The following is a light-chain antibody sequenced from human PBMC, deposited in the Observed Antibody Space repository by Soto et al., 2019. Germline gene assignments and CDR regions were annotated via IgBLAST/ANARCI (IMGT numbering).Light chain of an antibody. J-gene: IGLJ2*01. CDR1: SSDVGDFDY. V-gene: IGLV2-14*01. Sequence: QSVLTQPASVSGSPGQSITISCTGTSSDVGDFDYVSWYRQHPGKAPKLMIYEVSHRPSGVSNRFSGSKSGNTASLTISGLQAEDEADYYCSSYAGSSTLVFGGGTKLTVL. CDR3: SSYAGSSTLV. CDR2: EVS.